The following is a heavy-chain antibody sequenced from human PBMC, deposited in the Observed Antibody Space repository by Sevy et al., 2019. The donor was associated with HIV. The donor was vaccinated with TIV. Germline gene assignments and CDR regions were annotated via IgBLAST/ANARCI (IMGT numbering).Heavy chain of an antibody. CDR3: AKGVSGGNSGAAFDY. Sequence: GGSLRLSCAGSGFTFGNYAMYWVRQSPGKGLEWVSGTSWNSGSMGYADAVEGRFTISRDNAKNSLHLEMNSLRPEDTALYYCAKGVSGGNSGAAFDYWGQGTRVTVSS. CDR1: GFTFGNYA. D-gene: IGHD2-15*01. V-gene: IGHV3-9*01. CDR2: TSWNSGSM. J-gene: IGHJ4*02.